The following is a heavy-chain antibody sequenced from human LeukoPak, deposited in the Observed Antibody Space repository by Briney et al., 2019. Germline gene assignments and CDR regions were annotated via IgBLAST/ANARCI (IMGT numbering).Heavy chain of an antibody. J-gene: IGHJ4*02. D-gene: IGHD3-10*01. Sequence: ASVKVSCKASGYTFTGYYMHWVRQAPGQGLEWMGWINPNSGGTNYAQKLQGRVTMTRDTSISTAYMELSRLRSDDTAVYYCARVGITMVRGVIITSSPYFDYWGQGTLVTVSS. CDR2: INPNSGGT. CDR1: GYTFTGYY. CDR3: ARVGITMVRGVIITSSPYFDY. V-gene: IGHV1-2*02.